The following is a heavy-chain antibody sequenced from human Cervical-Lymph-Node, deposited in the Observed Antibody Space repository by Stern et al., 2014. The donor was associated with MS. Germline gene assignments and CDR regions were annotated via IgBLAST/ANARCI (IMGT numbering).Heavy chain of an antibody. Sequence: QVQLVQSGGGVVQPGRSLRVSCAASGFDFSHYGMNWVRQAPGKGLEWVAFISYDVSTKYYADSVKGRFTISRDNSNDMVYLQMDSLRTEDTAVYYCAKDWEYDGDIGWYSDVWGRGTLVTVSS. CDR3: AKDWEYDGDIGWYSDV. CDR2: ISYDVSTK. J-gene: IGHJ2*01. CDR1: GFDFSHYG. V-gene: IGHV3-30*18. D-gene: IGHD4-17*01.